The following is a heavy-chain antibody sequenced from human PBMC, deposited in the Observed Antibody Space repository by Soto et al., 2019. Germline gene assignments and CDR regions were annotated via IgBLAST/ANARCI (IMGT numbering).Heavy chain of an antibody. D-gene: IGHD6-6*01. CDR1: GGSISSGGYY. J-gene: IGHJ3*02. Sequence: SETLSLTCTVSGGSISSGGYYWSWIRQHPGKGLEWIGYIYYSGSTYYNPSLKSRVTISVDTSNNQFSLKLSSVTAADTAVYYCARSIAATAGAFDIWGQGTMVTVSS. CDR2: IYYSGST. V-gene: IGHV4-31*03. CDR3: ARSIAATAGAFDI.